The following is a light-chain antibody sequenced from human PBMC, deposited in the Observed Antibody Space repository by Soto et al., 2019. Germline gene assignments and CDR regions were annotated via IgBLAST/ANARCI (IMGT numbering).Light chain of an antibody. J-gene: IGLJ1*01. CDR1: SSDVGLYNY. CDR3: TLYTSENAYV. Sequence: QSALTQPASVSGSPGQSITISCTGTSSDVGLYNYVSWYQQHPGKAPKLMIYEVSKRPSGVPDRFSGSKSGNTASLTISGLQAADEADYYCTLYTSENAYVFGTGTQLTVL. CDR2: EVS. V-gene: IGLV2-14*01.